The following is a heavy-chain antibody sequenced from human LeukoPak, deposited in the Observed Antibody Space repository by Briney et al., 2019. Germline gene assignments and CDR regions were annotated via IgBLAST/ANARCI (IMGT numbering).Heavy chain of an antibody. CDR3: ARGRITIFGVVSFGAFDI. CDR2: INHSGST. V-gene: IGHV4-34*01. D-gene: IGHD3-3*01. CDR1: GGSFSGYY. Sequence: SETLSLTCAVYGGSFSGYYWSWLRQPPGKGLEWIGEINHSGSTNYNPSLKSRVTISVDTSKNQFSLKLSSVTAADTAVYYCARGRITIFGVVSFGAFDIWGQWTMVTVSS. J-gene: IGHJ3*02.